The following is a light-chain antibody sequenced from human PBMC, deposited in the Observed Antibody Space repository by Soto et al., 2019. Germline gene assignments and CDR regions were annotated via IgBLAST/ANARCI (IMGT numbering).Light chain of an antibody. J-gene: IGLJ1*01. CDR3: LSSSGSSSSYV. Sequence: QSVLTQPASVSGSPGQSITISCSGTSSDVGGYNYVSWYQQNPGKAPKLMIYEVTNRPSGVSGRFSGSKSGNTAYLTISGLQAEDEADYCCLSSSGSSSSYVFGTGTKVTVL. CDR2: EVT. CDR1: SSDVGGYNY. V-gene: IGLV2-14*01.